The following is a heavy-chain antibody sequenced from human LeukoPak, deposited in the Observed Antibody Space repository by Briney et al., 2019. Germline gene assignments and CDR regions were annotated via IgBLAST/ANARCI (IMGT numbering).Heavy chain of an antibody. CDR3: ARAPYYESSGPL. CDR1: GFTVSSNY. Sequence: GGSLRLSCAASGFTVSSNYMSWVRQAPGKGLEWVASIRQDGLEKYYVASVQGRFTISRDNAKNSLYLQMNSLKADDTAVYYCARAPYYESSGPLWGQGTLVSVSS. CDR2: IRQDGLEK. V-gene: IGHV3-7*04. D-gene: IGHD3-22*01. J-gene: IGHJ4*02.